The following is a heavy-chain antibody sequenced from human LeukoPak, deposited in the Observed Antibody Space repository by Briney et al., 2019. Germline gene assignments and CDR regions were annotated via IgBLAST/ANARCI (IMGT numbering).Heavy chain of an antibody. D-gene: IGHD1-14*01. Sequence: PSETLSLTCTVSGGSISSSSYYWGWGRQPPGKGREWVGYIYYRGSTNYNPSLKSRVTISVDTSKNQFSLKLSSVTAADAAVYYCARTPAEWVAGDYYYMDVWGKGTTVTVSS. CDR1: GGSISSSSYY. J-gene: IGHJ6*03. CDR3: ARTPAEWVAGDYYYMDV. V-gene: IGHV4-61*05. CDR2: IYYRGST.